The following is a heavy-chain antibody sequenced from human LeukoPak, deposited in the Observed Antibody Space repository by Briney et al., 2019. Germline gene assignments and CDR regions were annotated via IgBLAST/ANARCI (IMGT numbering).Heavy chain of an antibody. J-gene: IGHJ5*02. CDR2: ISGSSGST. Sequence: GGSLRLSCAASGFTFSSYSMNWVRQAPGKGLEWVSSISGSSGSTYYADSVKGRFTISRDNSKNTLYLQMNSLRAEDTAVYYCAKRADFGGFDPWGQGTLVTVSS. CDR1: GFTFSSYS. CDR3: AKRADFGGFDP. D-gene: IGHD3-10*01. V-gene: IGHV3-23*01.